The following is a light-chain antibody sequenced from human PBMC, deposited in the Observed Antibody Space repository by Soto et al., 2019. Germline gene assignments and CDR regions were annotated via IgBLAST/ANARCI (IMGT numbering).Light chain of an antibody. V-gene: IGKV3-11*01. Sequence: EIVLTQSPATLSLSPGERATLSCRASQSVSSYLAWYQQKPGQAPRLLIYDASNRATGIPARFRGSGSGPYFTLTISSLAPEDFAVYYCQQRRNWPPRFTFGPGTKVDTK. J-gene: IGKJ3*01. CDR2: DAS. CDR3: QQRRNWPPRFT. CDR1: QSVSSY.